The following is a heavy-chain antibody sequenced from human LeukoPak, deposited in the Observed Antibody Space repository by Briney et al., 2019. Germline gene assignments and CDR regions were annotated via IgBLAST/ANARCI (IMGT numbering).Heavy chain of an antibody. CDR3: ARDPGQYYDILTGYYTPFYFDN. J-gene: IGHJ4*02. CDR1: GYTLTELS. CDR2: FDPEDGET. Sequence: ASVKVSCKVSGYTLTELSMHWVRQAPGKGLEWMGGFDPEDGETIYAQKFQGRVTMTEDTSTRTAYMEVRSLRSDDTAVYYCARDPGQYYDILTGYYTPFYFDNWGQGTLVTVSS. D-gene: IGHD3-9*01. V-gene: IGHV1-24*01.